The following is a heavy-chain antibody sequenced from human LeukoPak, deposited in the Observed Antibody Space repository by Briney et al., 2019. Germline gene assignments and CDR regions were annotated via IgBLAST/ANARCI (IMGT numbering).Heavy chain of an antibody. V-gene: IGHV3-23*01. CDR1: GFTFSSYA. Sequence: GGSLRLSCAASGFTFSSYAMSWVRQAPGKGLEWVSAISGSGGSTYYADSVKGRFTISRDNSKNTLYLQMNSLRAEDTAVYYYATDYGDYPGAFDIWGQGTMVTVSS. CDR2: ISGSGGST. CDR3: ATDYGDYPGAFDI. J-gene: IGHJ3*02. D-gene: IGHD4-17*01.